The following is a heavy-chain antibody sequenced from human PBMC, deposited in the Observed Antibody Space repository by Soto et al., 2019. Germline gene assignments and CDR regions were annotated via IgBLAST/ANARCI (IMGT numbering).Heavy chain of an antibody. CDR2: ISGGGDTT. CDR1: GFTFNNYA. CDR3: AKGRGGSGSLTPRVDF. D-gene: IGHD3-10*01. J-gene: IGHJ4*02. Sequence: EVQLLESGGGLVQPGGSLRLSCAASGFTFNNYAMTWVRQAPGKGLEWGSAISGGGDTTSYADSVKGRFTVSRDGSNNTLYLQMSSLRAEDTARYYCAKGRGGSGSLTPRVDFWGQGTLVTVSS. V-gene: IGHV3-23*01.